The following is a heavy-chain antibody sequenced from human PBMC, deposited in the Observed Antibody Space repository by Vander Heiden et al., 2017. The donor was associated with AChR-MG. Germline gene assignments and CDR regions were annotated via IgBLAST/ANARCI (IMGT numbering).Heavy chain of an antibody. J-gene: IGHJ5*02. D-gene: IGHD2-2*01. CDR2: INHSGST. CDR3: ARSGYCSSTSCHGGGWFDP. CDR1: GGSFRGYY. V-gene: IGHV4-34*01. Sequence: QVQLQQWGAGLLKPSETLSLTCAVYGGSFRGYYWSWIRQPPGKGLEWIGEINHSGSTNYNPSLKSRVTISVDTSKNQFSLKLSSVTAADTAVYYCARSGYCSSTSCHGGGWFDPWGQGTLVTVSS.